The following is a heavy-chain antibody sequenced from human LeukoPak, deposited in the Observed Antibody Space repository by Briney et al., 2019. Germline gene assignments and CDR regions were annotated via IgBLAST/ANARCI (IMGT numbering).Heavy chain of an antibody. D-gene: IGHD4-17*01. CDR2: ISSSGSTI. J-gene: IGHJ6*03. Sequence: GGSLRLSCAASGFTFSDYYMSWIRQAPGKGLEWVSYISSSGSTIYYADSVKGRFTISRDNAKNSLYLQMNSLRAEDTAVYYCARATVTTSDFYYYYMDVWGKGTTVTVSS. CDR1: GFTFSDYY. CDR3: ARATVTTSDFYYYYMDV. V-gene: IGHV3-11*04.